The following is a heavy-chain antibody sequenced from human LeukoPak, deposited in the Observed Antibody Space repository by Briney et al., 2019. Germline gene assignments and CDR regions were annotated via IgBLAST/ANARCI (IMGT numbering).Heavy chain of an antibody. Sequence: SETLSLTCNVSGASISLYYWSWIRQPPGKGLEWLGYVFYTGSTSYNPSLKSRATVSLDTSKTHYSLSLTPVNAADTAVYYCARGRTPYESSGDYFFDYWGRGILVTVSS. V-gene: IGHV4-59*01. D-gene: IGHD3-22*01. CDR3: ARGRTPYESSGDYFFDY. CDR1: GASISLYY. J-gene: IGHJ4*02. CDR2: VFYTGST.